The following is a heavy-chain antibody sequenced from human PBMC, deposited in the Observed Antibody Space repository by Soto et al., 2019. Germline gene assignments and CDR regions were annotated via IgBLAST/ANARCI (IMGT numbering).Heavy chain of an antibody. CDR3: ASPGISGYFDY. J-gene: IGHJ4*02. CDR1: GGSISSSSYY. D-gene: IGHD3-10*01. V-gene: IGHV4-39*01. CDR2: IYYSGST. Sequence: PSETLSLTCTVSGGSISSSSYYWGWIRQPPGKGLEWIGSIYYSGSTYYNPSLKSRVTISVDTSKNQFSLKLSSVTAADTAVYYCASPGISGYFDYWGQGTLVTAPQ.